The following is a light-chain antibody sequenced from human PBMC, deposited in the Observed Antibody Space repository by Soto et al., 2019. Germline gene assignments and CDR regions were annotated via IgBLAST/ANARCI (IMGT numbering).Light chain of an antibody. Sequence: EIVMTQSPATLSVSPGERATLSCRASQSVSSNLAWYQQKPGQAPRLLIYGASTRATGIPARFSGSGSGTEFTLTISSLLSEDFAVYYCQQYNNWPPLTFGQGTKVEIK. CDR2: GAS. V-gene: IGKV3-15*01. CDR1: QSVSSN. J-gene: IGKJ1*01. CDR3: QQYNNWPPLT.